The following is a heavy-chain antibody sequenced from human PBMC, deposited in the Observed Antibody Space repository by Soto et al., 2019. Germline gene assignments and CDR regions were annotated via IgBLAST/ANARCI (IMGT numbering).Heavy chain of an antibody. D-gene: IGHD6-13*01. CDR3: ARAPGGIAAAGAPDY. V-gene: IGHV3-13*01. CDR1: GFTFSSYD. J-gene: IGHJ4*02. CDR2: IGTAGDT. Sequence: GGSLRLSCAASGFTFSSYDMHWVRQATGKDLEWVSAIGTAGDTYYPGSVKGRFTISRENAKNSLYLQMNSLRAEDTAVYYCARAPGGIAAAGAPDYWGQGTLVTVSS.